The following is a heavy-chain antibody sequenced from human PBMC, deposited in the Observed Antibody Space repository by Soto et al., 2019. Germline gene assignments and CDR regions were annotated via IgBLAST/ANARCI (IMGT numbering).Heavy chain of an antibody. Sequence: SETLSLTCAVSGDSFTSGGYYWNWIRQHPGKGLEWIGYIYYSGSTYYNPSLKSRVTISLDTSKNQFSLNLSSVTAADTAVYYCARGRLDHYYSAMDVWGQGTTVTVSS. CDR1: GDSFTSGGYY. CDR3: ARGRLDHYYSAMDV. J-gene: IGHJ6*02. V-gene: IGHV4-31*11. CDR2: IYYSGST.